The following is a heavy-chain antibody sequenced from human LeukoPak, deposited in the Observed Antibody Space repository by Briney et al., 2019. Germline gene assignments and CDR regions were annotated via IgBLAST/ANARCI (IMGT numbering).Heavy chain of an antibody. J-gene: IGHJ4*02. CDR1: GGSISSYC. CDR2: IYTSGST. D-gene: IGHD3-3*01. V-gene: IGHV4-4*07. Sequence: SETLSLTCTVSGGSISSYCWSWIRQPAGKGLEWIGRIYTSGSTNYNPSLKSRVTMSVDTSKNQFSLKLSSVTAADTAVYYCARSYYDFWSGYFPVWGQGTLVTVSS. CDR3: ARSYYDFWSGYFPV.